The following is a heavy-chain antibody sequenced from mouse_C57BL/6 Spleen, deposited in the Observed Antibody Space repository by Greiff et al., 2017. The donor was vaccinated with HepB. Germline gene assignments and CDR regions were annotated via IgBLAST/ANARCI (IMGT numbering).Heavy chain of an antibody. CDR3: ARGGLLPHNAMDY. Sequence: QVQLKQPGAELVKPGASVKLSCKASGYTFTSYWMHWVKQRPGRGLEWIGRIDPNSGGTKYNEKFKSKATLTVDKPSSTAYMQLSSLTSEDSAVYYCARGGLLPHNAMDYWGQGTSVTVSS. J-gene: IGHJ4*01. CDR1: GYTFTSYW. CDR2: IDPNSGGT. V-gene: IGHV1-72*01. D-gene: IGHD1-1*01.